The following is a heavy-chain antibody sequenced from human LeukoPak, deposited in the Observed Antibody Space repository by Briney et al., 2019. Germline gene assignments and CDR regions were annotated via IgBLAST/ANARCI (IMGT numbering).Heavy chain of an antibody. Sequence: PSETLSLTCAVSGYSISSGYYWGWIRQPPGKGLGWIGNFYHSGSTYYNPSLKSRVTISVDTSKNQFSLKLSSVTAADTAVYYCAGARFARFDYWGQGTLVTVSS. D-gene: IGHD3-16*01. J-gene: IGHJ4*02. CDR1: GYSISSGYY. CDR3: AGARFARFDY. V-gene: IGHV4-38-2*01. CDR2: FYHSGST.